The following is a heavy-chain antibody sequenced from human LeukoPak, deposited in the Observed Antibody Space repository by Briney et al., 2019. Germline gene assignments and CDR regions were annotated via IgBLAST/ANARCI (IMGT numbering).Heavy chain of an antibody. CDR1: GYTFTGYY. V-gene: IGHV1-2*06. CDR2: INPNSGGT. J-gene: IGHJ4*02. CDR3: ARYSGYDEPLEY. Sequence: ASVKVSCKASGYTFTGYYMHWVRQAPGQGLEWMGRINPNSGGTSYAQKFQGRVTMTRDTSVTTAYMELSRLRSDDTAVYYCARYSGYDEPLEYWGQGTLVSVSS. D-gene: IGHD5-12*01.